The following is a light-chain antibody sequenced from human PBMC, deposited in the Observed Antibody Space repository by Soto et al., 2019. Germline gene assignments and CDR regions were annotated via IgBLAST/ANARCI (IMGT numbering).Light chain of an antibody. J-gene: IGLJ1*01. CDR2: EVS. CDR1: SSDVGGYNY. Sequence: QSVLTQPASVSGSPGQSIAISCTGTSSDVGGYNYVSWYQQHPGKAPKLMIHEVSNRPSGISDRFSGSKSGNTASLTISGFQADDEADYYCSSHTSYSTRVFGTGTKVTVL. V-gene: IGLV2-14*01. CDR3: SSHTSYSTRV.